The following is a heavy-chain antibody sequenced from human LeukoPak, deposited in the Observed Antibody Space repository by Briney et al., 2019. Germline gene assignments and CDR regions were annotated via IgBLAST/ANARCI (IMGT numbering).Heavy chain of an antibody. V-gene: IGHV1-18*01. CDR3: ARGRITIFGVVINIGGYYFDY. D-gene: IGHD3-3*01. CDR1: GYTFTNYG. J-gene: IGHJ4*02. Sequence: ASVKVSCKASGYTFTNYGISWVRQAPGQGLEWMGWISPYNGNTYYAQNFQGRVSMTTDTSTSTAYMDLRSLRSDDTAVYYCARGRITIFGVVINIGGYYFDYWGQGTLVTVSS. CDR2: ISPYNGNT.